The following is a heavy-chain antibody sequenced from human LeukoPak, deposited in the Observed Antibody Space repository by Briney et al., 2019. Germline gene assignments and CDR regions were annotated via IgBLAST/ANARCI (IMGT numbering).Heavy chain of an antibody. CDR1: GFTFDDYA. CDR2: ISWNSGSI. Sequence: PGGSLRLSCAASGFTFDDYAMHWVRQAPGKGLGWVSGISWNSGSIGYADSVKGRFTISRDNAKNSLYLQMSSLRAEDTALYYCAKDTPRYSSSWYYFDYWGQGTLVTVSS. CDR3: AKDTPRYSSSWYYFDY. V-gene: IGHV3-9*01. J-gene: IGHJ4*02. D-gene: IGHD6-13*01.